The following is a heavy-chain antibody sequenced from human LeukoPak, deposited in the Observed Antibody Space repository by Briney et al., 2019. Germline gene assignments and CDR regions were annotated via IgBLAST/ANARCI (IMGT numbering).Heavy chain of an antibody. CDR1: GFTFSSYA. Sequence: GGSLRLSCAASGFTFSSYAMSWVRQAPGKGLEGVSAISGSGGSTYYADSVKGRFTISRDNAMDSLYLQMNSLRAEDTAVCYCARDVVYDTSGYYPFDYWCQETLVTVSS. J-gene: IGHJ4*02. D-gene: IGHD3-22*01. CDR2: ISGSGGST. V-gene: IGHV3-23*01. CDR3: ARDVVYDTSGYYPFDY.